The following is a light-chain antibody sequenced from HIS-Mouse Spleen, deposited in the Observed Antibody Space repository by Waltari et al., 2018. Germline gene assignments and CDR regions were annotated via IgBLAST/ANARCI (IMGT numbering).Light chain of an antibody. Sequence: QSALTQPASVSGSPGQSITISCTGTSSDVGSYNLVSWYQQHPGKAPKLMIYEGSKRSSGVSNRFSGSKSGNTASLTLSGLQAEDEADYYCCSYAGSSTFEVFGGGTKLTVL. V-gene: IGLV2-23*03. CDR3: CSYAGSSTFEV. J-gene: IGLJ2*01. CDR1: SSDVGSYNL. CDR2: EGS.